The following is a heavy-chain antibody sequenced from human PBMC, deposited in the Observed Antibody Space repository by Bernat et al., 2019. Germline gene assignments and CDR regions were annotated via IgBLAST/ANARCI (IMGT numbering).Heavy chain of an antibody. CDR1: GDSVKSGSCY. J-gene: IGHJ2*01. CDR2: VSYRGST. D-gene: IGHD2-15*01. CDR3: ARDNGIVVAAWYFDL. V-gene: IGHV4-61*01. Sequence: QVQLQESGPGLVKPSETLSLTCTVSGDSVKSGSCYWSWIRQPPGKGLEWIGYVSYRGSTNYNPSLKNRVTISADTSKNPFSLKLGSVTAADTAVSYCARDNGIVVAAWYFDLWGRGTLVSVSS.